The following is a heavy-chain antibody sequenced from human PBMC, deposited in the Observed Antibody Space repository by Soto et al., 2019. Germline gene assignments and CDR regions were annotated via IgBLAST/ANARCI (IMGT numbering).Heavy chain of an antibody. D-gene: IGHD3-22*01. CDR3: AGDSTTMIVDY. J-gene: IGHJ4*02. V-gene: IGHV1-46*01. CDR1: GYTFTSYY. Sequence: ASVKVSCKASGYTFTSYYMHWVRQAPGQGLEWMGIINPSGGSTSYAQKFQGRVTMTRDTSTSTVYMELSSLRSEDTAVYYCAGDSTTMIVDYWGQGTLVTVSS. CDR2: INPSGGST.